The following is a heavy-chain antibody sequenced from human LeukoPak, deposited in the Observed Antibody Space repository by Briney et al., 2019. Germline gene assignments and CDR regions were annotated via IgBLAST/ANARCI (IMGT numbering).Heavy chain of an antibody. V-gene: IGHV3-48*03. J-gene: IGHJ6*04. CDR1: GFTFSSYE. CDR2: ISSSGSTI. D-gene: IGHD1/OR15-1a*01. Sequence: GSLRLSCAASGFTFSSYEMNWVRQAPGKGLEWVSYISSSGSTIYYADSVKGRFTISRDNAKNSLYLQMNSLRAEDTAVYYCARGSNRYMDVWGKGTTVTVSS. CDR3: ARGSNRYMDV.